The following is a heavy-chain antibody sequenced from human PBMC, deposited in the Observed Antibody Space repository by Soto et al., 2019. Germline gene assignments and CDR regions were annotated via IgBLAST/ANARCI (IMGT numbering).Heavy chain of an antibody. V-gene: IGHV1-18*04. CDR1: GYTFTRYG. CDR3: ARDPPGLYQFDY. CDR2: INLNNGKT. J-gene: IGHJ4*02. D-gene: IGHD3-16*02. Sequence: QVQLVQSGAKVKKPGASVKVSCKASGYTFTRYGISWVRQAPGQGLEWMGWINLNNGKTDYQRRLQGRVTMTTDTYTTTVYMELRNLRPDDTAMYYCARDPPGLYQFDYWGQGTLVTVSS.